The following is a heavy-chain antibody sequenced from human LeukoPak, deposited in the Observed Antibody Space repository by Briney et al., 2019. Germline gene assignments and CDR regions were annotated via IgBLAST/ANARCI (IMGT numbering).Heavy chain of an antibody. CDR2: IRYDGSNK. CDR3: AKGRHYDGSGSRTDFDY. V-gene: IGHV3-30*02. D-gene: IGHD3-10*01. J-gene: IGHJ4*02. Sequence: GGSLRLSCAASGLTFSSYGAHWVRQAPGKWLEWVAFIRYDGSNKYYVDSVKGRFTISRDNSQSTLYLQMNSLRAEDTAVYYCAKGRHYDGSGSRTDFDYWGRGTLVTVSS. CDR1: GLTFSSYG.